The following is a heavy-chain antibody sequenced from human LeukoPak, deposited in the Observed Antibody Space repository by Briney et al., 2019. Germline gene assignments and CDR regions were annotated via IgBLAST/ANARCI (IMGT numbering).Heavy chain of an antibody. D-gene: IGHD3-10*02. J-gene: IGHJ3*02. Sequence: SETLSLTCAVYGGSFSGYYWSWIRQPPGKGLEWIGEINHSGSTNYNPPLKSRVTISVDTSKNQFSLKLSSVTAADTAVYYCARHDRGAFDIWGQGTMVTVSS. V-gene: IGHV4-34*01. CDR3: ARHDRGAFDI. CDR2: INHSGST. CDR1: GGSFSGYY.